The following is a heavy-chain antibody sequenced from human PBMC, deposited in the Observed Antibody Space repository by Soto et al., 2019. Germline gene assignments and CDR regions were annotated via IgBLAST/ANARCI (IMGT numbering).Heavy chain of an antibody. CDR1: GGSISGDYY. CDR3: AREIADYVDY. CDR2: IYNTGST. D-gene: IGHD2-21*01. Sequence: PSETLSLTCTVSGGSISGDYYWSWIRQPPGKGLEWIGYIYNTGSTYYNPSLKSRVTISRDTSKNQFSLKLSSVTVADSAVYYCAREIADYVDYWGPGILVTVSS. J-gene: IGHJ4*02. V-gene: IGHV4-30-4*01.